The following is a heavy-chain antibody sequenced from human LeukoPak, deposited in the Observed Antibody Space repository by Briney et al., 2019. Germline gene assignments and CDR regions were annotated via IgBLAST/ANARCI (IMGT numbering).Heavy chain of an antibody. CDR3: ARVGAVAGTVYYFDY. D-gene: IGHD6-19*01. V-gene: IGHV4-39*07. CDR1: GGSISSSSYY. Sequence: PSETLSLTCTVSGGSISSSSYYWGWIRQPPGKGLEWIGSIYYSGSTYYNPSLKSRVTISVDTSKNQFSLKLSSVTAADTAVYYCARVGAVAGTVYYFDYWGQGTLVTVSS. J-gene: IGHJ4*02. CDR2: IYYSGST.